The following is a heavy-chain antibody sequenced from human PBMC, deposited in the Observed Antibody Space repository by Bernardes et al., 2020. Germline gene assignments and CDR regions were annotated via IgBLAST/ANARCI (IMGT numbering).Heavy chain of an antibody. Sequence: GGSLRLSCTASGFNFGCYAMSWVRQSPRKGLEWVATISAEGVTTKYGPSVKGRFTISRDNSGDTLYLRLSGLRGDDTAIYYCAKDSRGDSTTYYGFDVWGQGTLVTVSS. V-gene: IGHV3-23*01. D-gene: IGHD3-3*01. J-gene: IGHJ4*02. CDR2: ISAEGVTT. CDR1: GFNFGCYA. CDR3: AKDSRGDSTTYYGFDV.